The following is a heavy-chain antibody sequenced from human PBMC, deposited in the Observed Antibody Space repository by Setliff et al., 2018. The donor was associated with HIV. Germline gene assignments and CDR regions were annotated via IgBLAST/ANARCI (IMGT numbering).Heavy chain of an antibody. CDR2: INPNSGGT. D-gene: IGHD3-22*01. CDR1: GYTFTGYY. Sequence: GPSVKVSCKASGYTFTGYYMHWVRQAPGQGLEWMGWINPNSGGTNYAQKFQGWVTMTRDTSISTAYMELSRLRSDDTAVYYCARAVPNYYDSSGLFDYWGQGTLVTVSS. CDR3: ARAVPNYYDSSGLFDY. J-gene: IGHJ4*02. V-gene: IGHV1-2*04.